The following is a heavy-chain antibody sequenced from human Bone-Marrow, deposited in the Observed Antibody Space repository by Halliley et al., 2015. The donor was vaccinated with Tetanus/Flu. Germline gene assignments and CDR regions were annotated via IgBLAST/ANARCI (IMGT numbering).Heavy chain of an antibody. J-gene: IGHJ4*02. D-gene: IGHD3-16*01. CDR2: IHSSGST. Sequence: IGYIHSSGSTYYTPPLKSRVTISIDTSKTPFSLKLNSVTAADTAVYYCARDRSLGDFESWGQGTLVTVSS. CDR3: ARDRSLGDFES. V-gene: IGHV4-61*03.